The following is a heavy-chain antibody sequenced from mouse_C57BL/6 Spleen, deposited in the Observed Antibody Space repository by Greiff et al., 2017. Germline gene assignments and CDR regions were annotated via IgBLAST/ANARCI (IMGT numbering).Heavy chain of an antibody. CDR3: ARTATTVYAMDY. V-gene: IGHV1-52*01. CDR1: GYTFTSYW. J-gene: IGHJ4*01. D-gene: IGHD1-1*01. CDR2: IDPSDSET. Sequence: VQLQQPGAELVRPGSSVKLSCKASGYTFTSYWMHWVKQRPIQGLEWIGNIDPSDSETHYNQKFKDKATLTVDKSSSTAYMQLSRLTSEDSAVYYCARTATTVYAMDYWGQGTSVTVSS.